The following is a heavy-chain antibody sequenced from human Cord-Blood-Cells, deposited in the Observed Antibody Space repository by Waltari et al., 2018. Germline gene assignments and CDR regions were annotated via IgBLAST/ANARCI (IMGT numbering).Heavy chain of an antibody. V-gene: IGHV4-34*01. Sequence: QVQLQQWGAGLLKPSETLSLTCAVYGGSFSGYYWSWIRQPPGKGLGWIVEINHSGSTNYNPSLKSRVTISVDTSKNQFSLKLSSVTAADTAVYYCARGVGKAAAGNFDYWGQGTLVTVSS. J-gene: IGHJ4*02. CDR2: INHSGST. D-gene: IGHD6-13*01. CDR3: ARGVGKAAAGNFDY. CDR1: GGSFSGYY.